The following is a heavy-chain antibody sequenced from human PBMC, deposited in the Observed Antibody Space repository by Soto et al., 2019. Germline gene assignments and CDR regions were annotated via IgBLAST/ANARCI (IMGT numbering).Heavy chain of an antibody. J-gene: IGHJ3*02. CDR2: FNIDGTT. D-gene: IGHD7-27*01. CDR1: GFTVSSHY. Sequence: EVQLVESGGGLVQPGGSLRLSCAASGFTVSSHYMSWVRQAPGKGLEWVSVFNIDGTTHYADSVKGRFTISRDNSKNTLYFQMNSLRAEDTAVYYCARDLGKVTGDIWGQGTMVTVSS. CDR3: ARDLGKVTGDI. V-gene: IGHV3-66*01.